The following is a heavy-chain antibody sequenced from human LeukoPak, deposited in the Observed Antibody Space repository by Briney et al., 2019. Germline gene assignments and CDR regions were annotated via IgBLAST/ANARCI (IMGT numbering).Heavy chain of an antibody. J-gene: IGHJ6*02. CDR2: ISGSGGST. Sequence: GGSLRLSCAVSGFTFNSYAMSWVRQAPGKGLEWVSAISGSGGSTYYAVSVKGRFTISRDNSKNTLYLQMNSLRAEDTAVYYCAKDVTSYYYYYYGMDVWGQGTTVTVSS. CDR3: AKDVTSYYYYYYGMDV. V-gene: IGHV3-23*01. CDR1: GFTFNSYA. D-gene: IGHD3-16*01.